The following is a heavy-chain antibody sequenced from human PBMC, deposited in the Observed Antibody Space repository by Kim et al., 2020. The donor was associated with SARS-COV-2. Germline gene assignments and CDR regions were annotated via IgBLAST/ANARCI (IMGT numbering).Heavy chain of an antibody. J-gene: IGHJ4*02. D-gene: IGHD4-17*01. V-gene: IGHV3-23*02. CDR3: AKDTGRSRFSYGFDY. Sequence: DSVKGRGTVSRDNSKNTLYLQMNSLRAEDTAVYYYAKDTGRSRFSYGFDYWGQGTLVTVSS.